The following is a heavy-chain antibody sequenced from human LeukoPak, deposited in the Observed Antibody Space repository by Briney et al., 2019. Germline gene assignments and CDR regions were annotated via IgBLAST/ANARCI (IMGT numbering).Heavy chain of an antibody. D-gene: IGHD2-8*02. J-gene: IGHJ5*02. CDR2: IYYSGST. V-gene: IGHV4-39*01. Sequence: TPSETLSLTCTVSGGSISSGSYYWGWIRQPPGKGLEWIGSIYYSGSTYYNPSLKSRVTISVDTSKNQFSLKLSSVTAADTAVYYCARHELGVVGLLVDNWFDPWGQGTLVTVSS. CDR3: ARHELGVVGLLVDNWFDP. CDR1: GGSISSGSYY.